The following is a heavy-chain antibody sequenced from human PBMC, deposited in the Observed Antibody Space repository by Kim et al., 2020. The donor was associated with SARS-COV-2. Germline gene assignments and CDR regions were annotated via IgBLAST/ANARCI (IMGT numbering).Heavy chain of an antibody. V-gene: IGHV3-23*01. CDR2: VSPRGDDT. CDR3: VTKGSNTTPFDP. CDR1: GFSFSSYA. D-gene: IGHD2-2*01. J-gene: IGHJ5*02. Sequence: GGSLRLSCAVSGFSFSSYAMRWVRQAPGKGLEWVSSVSPRGDDTYYADSVKGRFTISRDNSKNTLYLQMSSLRAEDTALYFCVTKGSNTTPFDPWGQGTL.